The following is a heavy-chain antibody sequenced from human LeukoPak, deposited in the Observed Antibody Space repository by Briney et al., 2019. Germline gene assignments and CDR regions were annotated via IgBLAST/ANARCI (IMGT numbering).Heavy chain of an antibody. CDR1: GYTFTSYG. J-gene: IGHJ4*02. Sequence: ASVKVSCKASGYTFTSYGISWVRQAPGRGLEWMGWISAYNGNTNYAQKLQGRVTMTTDTSTSTAYMELRSLRSDDTAVYYCARTVVVVAATISDYFDYWGQGTLVTVSS. D-gene: IGHD2-15*01. V-gene: IGHV1-18*01. CDR3: ARTVVVVAATISDYFDY. CDR2: ISAYNGNT.